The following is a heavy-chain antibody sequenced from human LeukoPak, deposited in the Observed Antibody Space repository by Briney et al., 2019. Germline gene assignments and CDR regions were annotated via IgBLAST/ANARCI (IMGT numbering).Heavy chain of an antibody. CDR3: ARDRVGDTYGYYYGMDV. Sequence: ASVKVSCKASGYTXTSYYMHCVRQAPGQGPEWMGIINPSGGSTRYAQKFQGRVTMTTDTSTSTVYMELSSLRSEDTAVYYCARDRVGDTYGYYYGMDVWGQGTTVTVSS. V-gene: IGHV1-46*01. CDR1: GYTXTSYY. CDR2: INPSGGST. J-gene: IGHJ6*02. D-gene: IGHD3-10*01.